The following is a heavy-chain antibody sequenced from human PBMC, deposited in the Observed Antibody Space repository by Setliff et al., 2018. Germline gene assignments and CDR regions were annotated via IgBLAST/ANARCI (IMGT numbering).Heavy chain of an antibody. CDR2: IYPGDSHT. CDR1: GYSFSNFW. J-gene: IGHJ5*02. V-gene: IGHV5-51*01. D-gene: IGHD2-21*01. CDR3: ARRGERFFNWFDP. Sequence: GESLKISGKGSGYSFSNFWIGWVRQMPGKGLEWMGIIYPGDSHTRYSPSFQGQVTMSAAKSINTAYLQWSNLKASDTAVYYCARRGERFFNWFDPWGQGTLVTVSS.